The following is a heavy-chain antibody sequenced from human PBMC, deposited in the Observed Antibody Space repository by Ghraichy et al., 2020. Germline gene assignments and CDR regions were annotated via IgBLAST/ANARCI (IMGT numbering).Heavy chain of an antibody. V-gene: IGHV4-34*01. Sequence: TLSLTCAVYGGSFSGYYWSWIRQPPGKGLEWIGEINHSGSTNYNPSLKSRVTISVDTSKNQFSLKLSSVTAADTAVYYCARRGVTMVRGVITRYYFDYWGQGTLVTVSS. D-gene: IGHD3-10*01. J-gene: IGHJ4*02. CDR1: GGSFSGYY. CDR3: ARRGVTMVRGVITRYYFDY. CDR2: INHSGST.